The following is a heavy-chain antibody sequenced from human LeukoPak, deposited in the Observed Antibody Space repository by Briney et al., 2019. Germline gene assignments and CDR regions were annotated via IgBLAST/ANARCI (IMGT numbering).Heavy chain of an antibody. CDR2: ISSSSSYI. D-gene: IGHD3-3*01. J-gene: IGHJ4*02. CDR1: GFTFSSYS. Sequence: PGGSLRLSCAASGFTFSSYSMNWVRQAPGKGLEWVSSISSSSSYIYYADSVKGRFTISRDNAKKTLELQMNSLRVEDTAVYYCVRDDPGVGIDYWGQGTLVTVSS. V-gene: IGHV3-21*01. CDR3: VRDDPGVGIDY.